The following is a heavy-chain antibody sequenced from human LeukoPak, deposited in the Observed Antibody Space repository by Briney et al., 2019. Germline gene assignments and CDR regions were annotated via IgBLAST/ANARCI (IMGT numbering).Heavy chain of an antibody. D-gene: IGHD2-2*01. J-gene: IGHJ5*02. CDR3: ARDSFEDIVVVPAANNWFDP. CDR2: IYTSGST. V-gene: IGHV4-4*07. CDR1: GGSISSYY. Sequence: SETLSLTRTVSGGSISSYYWSWIRQPAGKGLEWIGRIYTSGSTDYNPSLKSRVPMSVDTTKSQFSLMLSSVTAADTAVYYCARDSFEDIVVVPAANNWFDPWGQGTLVTVSS.